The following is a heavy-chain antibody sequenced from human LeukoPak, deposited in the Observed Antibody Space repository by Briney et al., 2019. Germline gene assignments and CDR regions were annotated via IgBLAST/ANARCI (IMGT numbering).Heavy chain of an antibody. CDR2: TRLDGSNT. J-gene: IGHJ4*02. CDR3: AKDRRGFSGYGIHY. Sequence: PGGSLRLSCAAFGLTVSDNHMSWVRQAPGKGLEWVAFTRLDGSNTSNADSVKGRFIISRDNSKNTLYLQMNSLRVEDTAVYYCAKDRRGFSGYGIHYWGQGILVTVSS. V-gene: IGHV3-30*02. CDR1: GLTVSDNH. D-gene: IGHD5-12*01.